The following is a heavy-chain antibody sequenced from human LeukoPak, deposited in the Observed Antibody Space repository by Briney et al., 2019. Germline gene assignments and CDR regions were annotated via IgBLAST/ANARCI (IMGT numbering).Heavy chain of an antibody. V-gene: IGHV3-21*01. J-gene: IGHJ4*02. CDR3: ARAVGIHPRFDY. Sequence: PGGSLRLSCAASGFTFSSYSMNWVRQAPGKGLEWVSSISSSSSYIYYADSVKGRFTISRDNAKNSLYLQMNSLRAEDTAVYYCARAVGIHPRFDYWGQGTLVTVSS. CDR1: GFTFSSYS. D-gene: IGHD1-14*01. CDR2: ISSSSSYI.